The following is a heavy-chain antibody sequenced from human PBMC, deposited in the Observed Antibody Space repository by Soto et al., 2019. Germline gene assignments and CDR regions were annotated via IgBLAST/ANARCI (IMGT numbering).Heavy chain of an antibody. CDR1: GGTFSSYA. D-gene: IGHD3-3*01. CDR3: ASPYREWLPPARDYYYGMDV. J-gene: IGHJ6*02. CDR2: IIPIFGTA. V-gene: IGHV1-69*06. Sequence: QVQLVQSGAEVKKPGSSVKVSCNASGGTFSSYAISWVRQAPGQGLEWMGGIIPIFGTANYAQKFQGRVTITADKSTSTAYMELSSLSYEDTAVYYCASPYREWLPPARDYYYGMDVWGQGTTVTVSS.